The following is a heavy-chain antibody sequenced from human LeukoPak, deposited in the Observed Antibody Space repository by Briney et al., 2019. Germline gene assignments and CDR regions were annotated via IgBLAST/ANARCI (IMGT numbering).Heavy chain of an antibody. CDR1: GFTFSSYA. J-gene: IGHJ4*02. Sequence: PGRSLRLSCAASGFTFSSYAMHWVRQAPGKGLEWVAVISYDGSNKYYADSVKGRFTISRDNSKNTLYLQMNSLRVKDTAVYYCARVGGHWGQGTLVTVSS. CDR3: ARVGGH. CDR2: ISYDGSNK. D-gene: IGHD3-10*01. V-gene: IGHV3-30*14.